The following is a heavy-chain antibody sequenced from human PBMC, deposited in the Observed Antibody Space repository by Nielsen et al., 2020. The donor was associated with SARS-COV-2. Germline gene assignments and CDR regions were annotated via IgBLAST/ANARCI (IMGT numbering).Heavy chain of an antibody. CDR3: ATLTVGGSYFYY. J-gene: IGHJ4*02. V-gene: IGHV1-2*06. Sequence: ASVKVSCKASGYTFTGYYMHWVRQAPGQGLEWMGRIKPNSGGTNYAQKFQGRVTMTRDTSISTAYMELSRLRSDDTAVYYCATLTVGGSYFYYWGQGTLVTVS. CDR2: IKPNSGGT. D-gene: IGHD4-23*01. CDR1: GYTFTGYY.